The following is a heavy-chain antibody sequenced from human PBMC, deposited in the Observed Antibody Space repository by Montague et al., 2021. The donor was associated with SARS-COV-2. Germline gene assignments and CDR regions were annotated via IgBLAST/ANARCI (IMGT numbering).Heavy chain of an antibody. CDR1: GFTFSSYA. J-gene: IGHJ6*02. CDR3: ARDLQDYYGKDV. D-gene: IGHD4-11*01. V-gene: IGHV3-30*04. CDR2: ISYDGSNK. Sequence: SLRLSCAASGFTFSSYAMHWVRQAPGKGLEWVAVISYDGSNKYYADSVKGRFTISRDNSKNTLYLQMNSLRAEDTAVYYCARDLQDYYGKDVWGQGTTVTVSS.